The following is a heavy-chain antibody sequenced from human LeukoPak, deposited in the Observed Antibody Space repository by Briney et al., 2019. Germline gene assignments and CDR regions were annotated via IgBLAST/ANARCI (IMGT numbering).Heavy chain of an antibody. CDR1: GYTFTGYY. CDR3: ARGGSGSYFSWLDP. V-gene: IGHV1-2*02. CDR2: INPNSGGT. D-gene: IGHD3-10*01. J-gene: IGHJ5*02. Sequence: ASVKVSCKASGYTFTGYYMHWVRQAPGQGLECMGWINPNSGGTNCAQKFQGRVTMTRDTSISTAYMELSRLRSDDTAVYYCARGGSGSYFSWLDPWGQGTLVTVSS.